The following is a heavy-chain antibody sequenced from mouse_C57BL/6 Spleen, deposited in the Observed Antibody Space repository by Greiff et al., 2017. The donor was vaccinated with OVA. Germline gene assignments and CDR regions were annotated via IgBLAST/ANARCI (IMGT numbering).Heavy chain of an antibody. V-gene: IGHV1-66*01. CDR2: IYPGSGNT. D-gene: IGHD2-1*01. Sequence: QVQLQQSGPELVKPGASVKISCKASGYSFTSYYIHWVKQRPGQGLEWIGWIYPGSGNTKYNEKFKGKATLTADTSSSTAYMQLSSLTSEDSAVYYCARSDYCNVFAYWGQGTLVTFSA. CDR3: ARSDYCNVFAY. J-gene: IGHJ3*01. CDR1: GYSFTSYY.